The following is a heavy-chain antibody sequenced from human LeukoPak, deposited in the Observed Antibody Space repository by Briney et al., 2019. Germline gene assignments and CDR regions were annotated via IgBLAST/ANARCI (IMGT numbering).Heavy chain of an antibody. J-gene: IGHJ6*02. CDR3: ARAVIHPIHSYYYGMDV. Sequence: SETLSLTCTVSGGSISSYYWSWIRQPPGKGLEWIGYIYYSGSTNYNPSLESRVTISVDTSKNQFSLKLSSVTAADTAVYYCARAVIHPIHSYYYGMDVWGQGTTVTVSS. D-gene: IGHD2/OR15-2a*01. CDR1: GGSISSYY. CDR2: IYYSGST. V-gene: IGHV4-59*01.